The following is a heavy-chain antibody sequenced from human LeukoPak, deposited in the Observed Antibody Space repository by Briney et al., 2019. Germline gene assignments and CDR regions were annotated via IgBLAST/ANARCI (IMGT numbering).Heavy chain of an antibody. D-gene: IGHD2-8*01. V-gene: IGHV3-23*01. CDR1: GFTFSSHA. J-gene: IGHJ4*02. CDR3: ARDRAYGDY. Sequence: PGGSLRLSCAASGFTFSSHAMTWGRQAPGKGLEWVSVISGDGADTYYADSVKGRFTISRDNAKNSLYLQMNSLRDEDTAVYYCARDRAYGDYWGQGTLVTVSS. CDR2: ISGDGADT.